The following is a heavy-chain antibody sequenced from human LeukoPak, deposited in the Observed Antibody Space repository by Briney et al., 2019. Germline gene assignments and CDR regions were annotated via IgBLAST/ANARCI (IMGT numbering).Heavy chain of an antibody. J-gene: IGHJ4*02. Sequence: GGSLRLSCAASGFTFSSYAMSWVRQAPGKGLGWVSAISGSGGSTYYADSVKGRFTISRDNSKNTLYLQMNSLRAEDTAVYYCAKDPTTYYDFWSGYYTADGDYWGQGTLVTVSS. V-gene: IGHV3-23*01. D-gene: IGHD3-3*01. CDR3: AKDPTTYYDFWSGYYTADGDY. CDR2: ISGSGGST. CDR1: GFTFSSYA.